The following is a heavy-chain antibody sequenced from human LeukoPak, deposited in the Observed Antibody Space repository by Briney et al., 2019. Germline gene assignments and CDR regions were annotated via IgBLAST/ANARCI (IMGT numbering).Heavy chain of an antibody. CDR2: ISWNSGSI. CDR3: ARDEFKYSSSFTFDY. J-gene: IGHJ4*02. D-gene: IGHD6-13*01. Sequence: GGSLRLSCAASGFTFDDYAMHWVRQAPGKGLEWVSGISWNSGSIGYADSVKGRFTISRDNSKNTLYLQMNSLRAEDTAVYYCARDEFKYSSSFTFDYWGQGTLVTVSS. CDR1: GFTFDDYA. V-gene: IGHV3-9*01.